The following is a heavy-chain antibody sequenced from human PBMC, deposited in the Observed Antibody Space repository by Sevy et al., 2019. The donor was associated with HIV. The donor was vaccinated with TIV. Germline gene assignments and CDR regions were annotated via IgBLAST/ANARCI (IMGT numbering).Heavy chain of an antibody. V-gene: IGHV3-9*01. Sequence: GGSLRLSCAASGFSFDAYAMHWVRQAPGKGLEWVSGISWNSGTTGYADSVKGRFTISRDNAKNSLYLQMNSLRAEDTALYYCANSADYTDSSGYAAFDYWGQGTLVTVSS. CDR3: ANSADYTDSSGYAAFDY. CDR2: ISWNSGTT. J-gene: IGHJ4*02. CDR1: GFSFDAYA. D-gene: IGHD3-22*01.